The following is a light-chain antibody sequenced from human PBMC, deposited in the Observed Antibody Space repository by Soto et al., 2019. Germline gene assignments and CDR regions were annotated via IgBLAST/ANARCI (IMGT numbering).Light chain of an antibody. Sequence: EIVLTQSPATLSLSPGERATLSCRASQSVSRYLAWYQHKVGQAPRLPIYDASSRATGIPARFSGSGSGTDFTLTISSLEPEDFAVYYCQQYNNWPPGAFGQGTKVDIK. CDR1: QSVSRY. CDR3: QQYNNWPPGA. CDR2: DAS. V-gene: IGKV3-11*01. J-gene: IGKJ1*01.